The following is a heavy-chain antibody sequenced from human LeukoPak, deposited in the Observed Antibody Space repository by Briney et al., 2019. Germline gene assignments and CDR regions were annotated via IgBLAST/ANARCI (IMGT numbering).Heavy chain of an antibody. CDR1: GLNFNDYD. CDR2: IWDDGSNK. Sequence: GGSLRLSCAASGLNFNDYDMDWVRQAPGKGLEWVAVIWDDGSNKYYGESVKGRFTISRDISKNMLYLQMNSLRVEDTAVYYCARERGGQDWDFDLWGRGTLVTVSS. D-gene: IGHD3-10*01. CDR3: ARERGGQDWDFDL. V-gene: IGHV3-33*01. J-gene: IGHJ2*01.